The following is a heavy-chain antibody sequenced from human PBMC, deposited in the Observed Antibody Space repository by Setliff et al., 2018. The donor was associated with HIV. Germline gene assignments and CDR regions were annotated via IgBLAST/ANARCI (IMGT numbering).Heavy chain of an antibody. CDR3: ARNIEWEPYAFDI. Sequence: PSETLSLTCTVSGDFISSDYYWGWIRQPPGKGLEWIGSFYETGYTYYNPSLKSRVTISVDTSKNQFSLRLSSVTAAETAVYYCARNIEWEPYAFDIWGQGTMVTVSS. J-gene: IGHJ3*02. D-gene: IGHD1-26*01. CDR1: GDFISSDYY. V-gene: IGHV4-38-2*02. CDR2: FYETGYT.